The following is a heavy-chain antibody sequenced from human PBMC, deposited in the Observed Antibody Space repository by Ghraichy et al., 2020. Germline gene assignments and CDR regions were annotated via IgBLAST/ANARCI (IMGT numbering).Heavy chain of an antibody. Sequence: GGSLRLSCAASGFTFSDYYMSWIRQAPGKGLEWVSYISSSSTYTNYADSVKGRFTISRDNAKNSLYLQMNSLRAEDTAVYYCARGTLGDGYSDYWGQGTLVTVSS. CDR2: ISSSSTYT. CDR3: ARGTLGDGYSDY. CDR1: GFTFSDYY. D-gene: IGHD5-24*01. J-gene: IGHJ4*02. V-gene: IGHV3-11*05.